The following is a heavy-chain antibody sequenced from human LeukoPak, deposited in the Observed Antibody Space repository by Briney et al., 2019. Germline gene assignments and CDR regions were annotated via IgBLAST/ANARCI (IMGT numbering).Heavy chain of an antibody. J-gene: IGHJ5*02. CDR3: ARGIVVVPAVRFDP. CDR2: INPNSGGT. Sequence: GASVKVSCKASGYTFTGYYMHWVRQAPEQGLEWMGWINPNSGGTNYAQKFQGRVTMTRDTSISTAYMELSRLRSDDTAVYYCARGIVVVPAVRFDPWGQGTLVTVSS. D-gene: IGHD2-2*01. CDR1: GYTFTGYY. V-gene: IGHV1-2*02.